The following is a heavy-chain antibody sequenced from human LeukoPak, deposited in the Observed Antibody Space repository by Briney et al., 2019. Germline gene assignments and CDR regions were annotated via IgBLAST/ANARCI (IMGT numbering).Heavy chain of an antibody. D-gene: IGHD1-26*01. CDR3: ARVLVGATLYYFDY. V-gene: IGHV3-7*03. J-gene: IGHJ4*02. Sequence: GGSLRLSCAASGFTFSNYAMSWVRQAPGKGLEWVANIKQDGSEKYYVDSVKGRFTISRDNAKNSLYLQMNSLRAEDTAVYYCARVLVGATLYYFDYWGQGTLVTVSS. CDR2: IKQDGSEK. CDR1: GFTFSNYA.